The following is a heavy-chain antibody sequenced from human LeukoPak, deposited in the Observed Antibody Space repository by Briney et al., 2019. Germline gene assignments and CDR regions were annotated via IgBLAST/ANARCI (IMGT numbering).Heavy chain of an antibody. Sequence: GGSLRLSCAASGFTFSSYEMNWVRQAPGKGLEWVSYISSSGSTIYYADSVKGRFAISRDNAKNSLYLQMNSLRAEDTAVYYCARGSSGWTYYYYYYMDVWGKGTTVTVSS. J-gene: IGHJ6*03. CDR2: ISSSGSTI. D-gene: IGHD6-19*01. V-gene: IGHV3-48*03. CDR1: GFTFSSYE. CDR3: ARGSSGWTYYYYYYMDV.